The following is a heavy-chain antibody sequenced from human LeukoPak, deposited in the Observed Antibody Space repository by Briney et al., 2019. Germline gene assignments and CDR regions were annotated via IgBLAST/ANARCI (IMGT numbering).Heavy chain of an antibody. CDR1: GYTFTSYA. J-gene: IGHJ4*02. D-gene: IGHD6-13*01. V-gene: IGHV1-3*01. CDR3: APAAGIQRAFDY. CDR2: INAGNGNT. Sequence: ASVKVSCKASGYTFTSYAMHWVRQAPGQRLEWMGWINAGNGNTKYSQKFQGRVTMTRDTSTSTVYMELSSLRSEDTAVYYCAPAAGIQRAFDYWGQGTLVTVSS.